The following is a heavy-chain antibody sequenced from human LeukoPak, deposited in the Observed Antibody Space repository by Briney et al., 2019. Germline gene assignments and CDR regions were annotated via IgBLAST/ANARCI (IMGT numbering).Heavy chain of an antibody. D-gene: IGHD4-17*01. V-gene: IGHV4-39*02. CDR3: AREYGDYAFDI. CDR2: IYYGGST. J-gene: IGHJ3*02. Sequence: SETLSLTCTVSGCSISSSTYYWGWIRQPPGKGLEWIGNIYYGGSTYYNPSLKSRVTVSVDTSKSQFSLKLSSVTAADTAVYYCAREYGDYAFDIWGQGTLVTVSS. CDR1: GCSISSSTYY.